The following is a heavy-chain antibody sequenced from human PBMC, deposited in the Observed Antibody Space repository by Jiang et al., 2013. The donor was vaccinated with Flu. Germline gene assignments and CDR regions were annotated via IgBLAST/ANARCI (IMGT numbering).Heavy chain of an antibody. D-gene: IGHD3-10*01. CDR3: AKLYYYGSGSYSPLDY. CDR2: ISDSGGST. Sequence: VQLVESGGGLVQPGGSLRLSCAASGFTFSSYAMSWVRQAPGKGLEWVSTISDSGGSTYYVDSVKGRFTISRDNSKNTLYLQMNSLRAEDTAVYYCAKLYYYGSGSYSPLDYWGQGTLVTV. CDR1: GFTFSSYA. V-gene: IGHV3-23*04. J-gene: IGHJ4*02.